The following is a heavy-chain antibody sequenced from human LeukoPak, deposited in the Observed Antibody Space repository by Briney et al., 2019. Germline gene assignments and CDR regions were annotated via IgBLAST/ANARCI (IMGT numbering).Heavy chain of an antibody. J-gene: IGHJ3*02. V-gene: IGHV1-69*13. CDR2: IIPIFGTA. D-gene: IGHD5-18*01. CDR3: ERAQYSYGPGDAFDI. CDR1: GGTFSSYA. Sequence: GASVKVSCKASGGTFSSYAISWVRQAPGQGLEWMGGIIPIFGTANYAQKFQGRVTITADESTSTAYMELSSLRSEDTAVYYCERAQYSYGPGDAFDIWGQGTMVTVSS.